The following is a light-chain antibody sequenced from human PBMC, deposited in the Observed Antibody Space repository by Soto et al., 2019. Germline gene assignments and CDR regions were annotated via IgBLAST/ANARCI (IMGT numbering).Light chain of an antibody. V-gene: IGLV2-14*03. CDR1: SSDVGGSNF. Sequence: QSVLAQPASVSASPGQSITISCTGTSSDVGGSNFVSWYQQHPGKPPKLIIYDVATRPSGVSNRFSGSKSGSTASLIISRLQTEDEADYYWVSFTSSTTYVFGSGTKVTVL. CDR2: DVA. CDR3: VSFTSSTTYV. J-gene: IGLJ1*01.